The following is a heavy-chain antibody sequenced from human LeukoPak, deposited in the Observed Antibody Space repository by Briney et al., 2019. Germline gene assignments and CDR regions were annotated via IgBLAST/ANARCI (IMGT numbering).Heavy chain of an antibody. CDR3: ARDFYDSSGYYPFDY. CDR2: INSDGSST. V-gene: IGHV3-74*01. J-gene: IGHJ4*02. CDR1: GFTFSSYW. Sequence: GGSPRLSCAASGFTFSSYWMHWVRQAPGKGLVWVSRINSDGSSTSYADSVKGRFTISRDNAKNTLYLQMNSLRAEDTAVYYCARDFYDSSGYYPFDYWGQGTLVTVSS. D-gene: IGHD3-22*01.